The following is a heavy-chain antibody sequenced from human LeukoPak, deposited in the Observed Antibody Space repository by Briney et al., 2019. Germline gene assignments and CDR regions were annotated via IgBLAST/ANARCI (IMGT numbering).Heavy chain of an antibody. CDR1: SGSISSGSYY. Sequence: SETLSLTCTVSSGSISSGSYYWSWIRQPAGKGLEWIGRIYTSGNTNYNPSLKSRVTISVDTSKNQFSLKLTSVTAADTAVYYCARGGSWFDPWGQGTLVTVSS. CDR2: IYTSGNT. V-gene: IGHV4-61*02. CDR3: ARGGSWFDP. D-gene: IGHD3-10*01. J-gene: IGHJ5*02.